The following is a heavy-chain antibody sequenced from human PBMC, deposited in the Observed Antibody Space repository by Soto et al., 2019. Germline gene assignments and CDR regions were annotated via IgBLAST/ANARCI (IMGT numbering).Heavy chain of an antibody. V-gene: IGHV4-31*09. D-gene: IGHD3-16*01. CDR3: ANWGGLNFPRLY. J-gene: IGHJ4*02. Sequence: SETMSLTCSVSGGYISSDGYYWSWIQQHPEKGLEWIGEVHHSVSTYYHPSLRSRVTISIDKSKNQFSLELTSVTAADTAVHYCANWGGLNFPRLYWGPGTLVTVSS. CDR2: VHHSVST. CDR1: GGYISSDGYY.